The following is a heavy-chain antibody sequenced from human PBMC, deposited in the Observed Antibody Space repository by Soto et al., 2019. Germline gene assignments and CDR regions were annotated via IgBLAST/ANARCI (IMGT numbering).Heavy chain of an antibody. V-gene: IGHV3-53*01. CDR1: GFTVRSNY. J-gene: IGHJ4*02. CDR3: ARDVITVAGTADY. CDR2: ISSDGGT. D-gene: IGHD6-19*01. Sequence: PXGSLILSCAAAGFTVRSNYMSWVRQAPGKGLDWVSAISSDGGTYYTDSVKGRFAISRDISKNTLYLQMNSLTAEDTAIYYCARDVITVAGTADYWGQGTLVTVS.